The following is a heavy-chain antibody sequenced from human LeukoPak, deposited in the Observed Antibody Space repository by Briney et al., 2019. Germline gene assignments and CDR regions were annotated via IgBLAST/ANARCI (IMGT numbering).Heavy chain of an antibody. V-gene: IGHV1-8*02. Sequence: GASVKVSCKASGYTFTDYYMHRVRQATGQGLEWMGWMNPNSGNTGYAQKFQGRVTMTRNTSISTAYMELSSLRSEDTAVYYCARGENYGDAGYWGQGTLVTVSS. CDR3: ARGENYGDAGY. J-gene: IGHJ4*02. CDR2: MNPNSGNT. D-gene: IGHD4-17*01. CDR1: GYTFTDYY.